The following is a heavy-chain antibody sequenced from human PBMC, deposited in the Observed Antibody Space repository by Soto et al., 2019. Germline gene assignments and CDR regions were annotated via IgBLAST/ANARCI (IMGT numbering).Heavy chain of an antibody. V-gene: IGHV4-30-2*06. CDR2: ISHLEST. D-gene: IGHD5-12*01. CDR3: ARGGGYDSFDY. CDR1: GASIRYGGFS. Sequence: PSETLSLTCTVSGASIRYGGFSWSWIRQSPGKGLEWIGYISHLESTYFHPSFKSRLTMSIDRTRNQFSLKLSSVTAADMAVYYCARGGGYDSFDYGGQGGLVTGSA. J-gene: IGHJ4*02.